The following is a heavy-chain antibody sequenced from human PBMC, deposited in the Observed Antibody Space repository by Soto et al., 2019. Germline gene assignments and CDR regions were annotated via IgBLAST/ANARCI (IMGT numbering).Heavy chain of an antibody. J-gene: IGHJ6*02. CDR2: IYGSGSA. Sequence: SETLSLTCTVGGVSISSYYLRWIRQPAGKGLELIGRIYGSGSASYNPSLKSRVTMSLDTSKNQFSLKLSSVTAADTALYYCARDYFGSASSDWGQGTTVTVSS. CDR1: GVSISSYY. CDR3: ARDYFGSASSD. V-gene: IGHV4-4*07. D-gene: IGHD3-10*01.